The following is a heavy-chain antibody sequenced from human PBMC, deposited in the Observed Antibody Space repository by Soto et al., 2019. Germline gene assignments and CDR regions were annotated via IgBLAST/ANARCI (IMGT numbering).Heavy chain of an antibody. CDR3: ARDLFYLSQRTSTAYYYYGMDV. Sequence: PGGSLRLSCAASGFTFSSYAMHWVRQAPGKGLEWVAVISYDGSNKYYADSVKGRFTISRDNSKNTLYLQMNSLRAEDTAVYYCARDLFYLSQRTSTAYYYYGMDVWGQGTTVTVSS. D-gene: IGHD1-26*01. CDR2: ISYDGSNK. J-gene: IGHJ6*02. CDR1: GFTFSSYA. V-gene: IGHV3-30-3*01.